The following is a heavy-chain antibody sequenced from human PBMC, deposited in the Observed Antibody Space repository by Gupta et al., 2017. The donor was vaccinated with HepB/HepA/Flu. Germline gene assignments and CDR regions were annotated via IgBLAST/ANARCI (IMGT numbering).Heavy chain of an antibody. Sequence: QVTLKESGPVLVKPTETLTLTCTVSGVSLTNARMRVSWIRQPPGKALEWLAHIFSNDEKSYSTSLKSRLTISKDTSKSQVVLTMTNMDPVDTATYYCARIRGTMIPWYFDLWGRGTLVTVSS. CDR1: GVSLTNARMR. V-gene: IGHV2-26*01. CDR3: ARIRGTMIPWYFDL. CDR2: IFSNDEK. J-gene: IGHJ2*01. D-gene: IGHD3-22*01.